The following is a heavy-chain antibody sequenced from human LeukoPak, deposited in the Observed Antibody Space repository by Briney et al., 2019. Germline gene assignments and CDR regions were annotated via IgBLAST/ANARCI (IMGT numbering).Heavy chain of an antibody. J-gene: IGHJ3*02. Sequence: TSETLSLTCAVYGGSFSGYYWSWIRQPPGKGLEWIGEINHSGSTNYNPSLKSRVTISVDTSKNQFSLKLSSVTAADTAVYYCASSDTAMVNDAFDIWGQGTMVTVSS. V-gene: IGHV4-34*01. CDR3: ASSDTAMVNDAFDI. D-gene: IGHD5-18*01. CDR1: GGSFSGYY. CDR2: INHSGST.